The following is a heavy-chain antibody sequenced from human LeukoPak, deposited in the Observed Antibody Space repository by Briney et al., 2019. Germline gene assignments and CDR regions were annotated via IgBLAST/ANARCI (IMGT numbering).Heavy chain of an antibody. V-gene: IGHV1-2*02. Sequence: GASVKVSCKASGYTFTGYYMHWVRPAAGQGREWMGWISPNSGGTHYAQKFQGRVTKTRDTSISTAYMELSRLRSDGPAVYYCARAPSYGSPYWFDPWGQGTLVTVSS. D-gene: IGHD5-18*01. J-gene: IGHJ5*02. CDR1: GYTFTGYY. CDR2: ISPNSGGT. CDR3: ARAPSYGSPYWFDP.